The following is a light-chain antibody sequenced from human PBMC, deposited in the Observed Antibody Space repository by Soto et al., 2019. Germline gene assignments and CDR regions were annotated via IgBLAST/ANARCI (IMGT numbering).Light chain of an antibody. J-gene: IGLJ3*02. CDR2: GNS. V-gene: IGLV1-40*01. CDR1: SSNIGAGFD. Sequence: QSVLTQPPSVSGAPGQRVTISCTGSSSNIGAGFDVHWYHQIAGTAPKLLIYGNSNRPSGVPDRFSGSKSGTSASLAINGLQAEDEADYYCASYTAINTWVFGGGTKLTVL. CDR3: ASYTAINTWV.